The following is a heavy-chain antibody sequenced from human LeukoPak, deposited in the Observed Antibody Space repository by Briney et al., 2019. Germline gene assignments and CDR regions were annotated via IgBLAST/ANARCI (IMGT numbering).Heavy chain of an antibody. D-gene: IGHD6-13*01. CDR3: ASGGRISAANWFDP. CDR1: GGSISTYY. CDR2: VYPSGRT. J-gene: IGHJ5*02. V-gene: IGHV4-4*07. Sequence: SETLSLTCTVSGGSISTYYWSWIRQPAGKGLEWIGRVYPSGRTSYNPSLENRVTMSVDTSKKQFSLKLRSVTAADTAVYYCASGGRISAANWFDPWGQGALVTVSS.